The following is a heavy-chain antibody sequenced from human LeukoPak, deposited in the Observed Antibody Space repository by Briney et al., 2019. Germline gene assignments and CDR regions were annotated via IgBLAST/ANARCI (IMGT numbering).Heavy chain of an antibody. CDR3: AKLAGDAYYDSSGYYWDPYYFDY. Sequence: GGSLRLSCAASGFTFSSYAMSWVRQAPGKGLEWVSVIYSGGSTYYADSVKGRFTISRDNSKNTLYLQMNSLRAEDTAVYYCAKLAGDAYYDSSGYYWDPYYFDYWGQGTLVTVSS. D-gene: IGHD3-22*01. CDR2: IYSGGST. CDR1: GFTFSSYA. J-gene: IGHJ4*02. V-gene: IGHV3-66*04.